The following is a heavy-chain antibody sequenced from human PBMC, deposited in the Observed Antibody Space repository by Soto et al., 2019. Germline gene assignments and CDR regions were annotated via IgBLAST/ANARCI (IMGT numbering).Heavy chain of an antibody. CDR1: GGSISSGDYY. Sequence: QVQLQESGPGLVKPSQTLSLTCTVSGGSISSGDYYWSWIRQPPGKGLEWIGYIYYSGGTYYNPSLKSRVTISVDTSKNRFPLKLSSVTAADTAVYYCARGKVDYANPWWFDPWGQGTLVTVSS. D-gene: IGHD3-16*01. J-gene: IGHJ5*02. CDR2: IYYSGGT. V-gene: IGHV4-30-4*01. CDR3: ARGKVDYANPWWFDP.